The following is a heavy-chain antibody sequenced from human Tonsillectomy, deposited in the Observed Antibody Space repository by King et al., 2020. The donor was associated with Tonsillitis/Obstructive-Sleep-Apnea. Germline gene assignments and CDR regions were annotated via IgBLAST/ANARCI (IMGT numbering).Heavy chain of an antibody. CDR1: GYRFTSYW. Sequence: VQLVESGAEVKKPGESLTISCTGSGYRFTSYWIGWVRQMPGKGLDWMGIVFPGDSDTRYSPSFQGQVTISADESITTAYLQWSSLKASDTAIYYCARQENTDGDYVYHWGQGTLVTVSS. V-gene: IGHV5-51*01. J-gene: IGHJ4*02. CDR3: ARQENTDGDYVYH. CDR2: VFPGDSDT. D-gene: IGHD4-17*01.